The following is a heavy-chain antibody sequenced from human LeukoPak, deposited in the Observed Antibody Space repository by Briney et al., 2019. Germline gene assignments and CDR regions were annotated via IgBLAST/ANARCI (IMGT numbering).Heavy chain of an antibody. V-gene: IGHV4-4*07. D-gene: IGHD1-14*01. J-gene: IGHJ6*03. CDR3: AVTPNYYYYYMDV. CDR1: GGSISSYY. Sequence: PSETLSLTCTVSGGSISSYYWSWIRQPAGKGLEWIGRIYTSGGTNYNPSLKSRVTMSVDTSKNQFSLKLSSVTAADTAVYYCAVTPNYYYYYMDVWGKGTTVTVSS. CDR2: IYTSGGT.